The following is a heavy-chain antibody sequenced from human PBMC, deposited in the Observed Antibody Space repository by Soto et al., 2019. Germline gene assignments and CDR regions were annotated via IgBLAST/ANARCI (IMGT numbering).Heavy chain of an antibody. J-gene: IGHJ5*02. V-gene: IGHV1-69*13. CDR2: IIPIFGTA. CDR1: GGTFSSYA. CDR3: ARDERAANLVYFSGGSCHSHWFDP. Sequence: GASVKVSCKASGGTFSSYAISWVRQAPGQGLEWMGGIIPIFGTANYAQKLQGRVTITADESTSTAYMELSSLRSEDTAVYYCARDERAANLVYFSGGSCHSHWFDPWGQGTLVTVSS. D-gene: IGHD2-15*01.